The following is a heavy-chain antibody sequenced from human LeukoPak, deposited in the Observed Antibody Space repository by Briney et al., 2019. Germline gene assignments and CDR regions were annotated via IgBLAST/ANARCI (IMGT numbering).Heavy chain of an antibody. Sequence: GGSLRLSCAASGFTLSNYAMSWVRQAPGRGLEWVSVISGSGDTTYYADSVKGRFAISRDNSKNMLYLQMNSLRVEDTAIYYCANGPVSYQQPDYWGQGALVTVSS. J-gene: IGHJ4*02. CDR2: ISGSGDTT. D-gene: IGHD3-16*02. V-gene: IGHV3-23*01. CDR1: GFTLSNYA. CDR3: ANGPVSYQQPDY.